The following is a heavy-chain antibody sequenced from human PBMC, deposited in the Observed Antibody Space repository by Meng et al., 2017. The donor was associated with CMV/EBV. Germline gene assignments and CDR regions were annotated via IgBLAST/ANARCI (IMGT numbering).Heavy chain of an antibody. CDR3: ARGEDIVGFDP. CDR1: GFTFSSYW. J-gene: IGHJ5*02. Sequence: GSLRLSCAASGFTFSSYWMSWVRQAPGKGLEWIGEINHSGSTNYNPSLKSRVTISVDTSKNQFSLKLSSVTAADTAVYYCARGEDIVGFDPWGQGTLVTVSS. V-gene: IGHV4-34*01. D-gene: IGHD2-15*01. CDR2: INHSGST.